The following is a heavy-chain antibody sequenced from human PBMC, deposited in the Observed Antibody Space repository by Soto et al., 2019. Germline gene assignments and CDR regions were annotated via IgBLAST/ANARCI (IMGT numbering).Heavy chain of an antibody. Sequence: PSETLSLTCTVSGGSISSSSYYWGWIRQPPGKGLEWIGSIYYSGSTYYNPSLKSRVTISVDTSKNQFSLKLSSVTAADTAVYYCARGRRRTESAAGTLDYWSQGTLVTVSS. CDR1: GGSISSSSYY. CDR3: ARGRRRTESAAGTLDY. V-gene: IGHV4-39*01. D-gene: IGHD6-13*01. J-gene: IGHJ4*02. CDR2: IYYSGST.